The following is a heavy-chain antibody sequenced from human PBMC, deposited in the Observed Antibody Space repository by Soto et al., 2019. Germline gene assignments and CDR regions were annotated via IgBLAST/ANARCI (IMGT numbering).Heavy chain of an antibody. V-gene: IGHV4-34*01. Sequence: QVQLQQWGAGLLKPSETLSLTCAVYGGSFRGYYWSWIRQPPGKGLEWIGEINHSGSTNYNPTLKSRVTISVDTSKNQFSLKLSSVTAADAAVYYCARGPPPWFDPWGQGTLVTVSS. CDR1: GGSFRGYY. J-gene: IGHJ5*02. CDR3: ARGPPPWFDP. CDR2: INHSGST.